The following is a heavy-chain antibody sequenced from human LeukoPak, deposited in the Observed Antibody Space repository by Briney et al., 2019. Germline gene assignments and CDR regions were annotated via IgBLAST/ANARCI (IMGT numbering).Heavy chain of an antibody. V-gene: IGHV4-39*01. Sequence: SGTLSLSCTVSGGSISSSSLYWGWIRQPPGKGLECLGSFYYSGSTYYNSSLKSRVTISVDTSKNQFSLKLSSVTAADTAVYYCARLSYYYGSGSYSLIDYWGQGTLVTVSS. J-gene: IGHJ4*02. D-gene: IGHD3-10*01. CDR1: GGSISSSSLY. CDR2: FYYSGST. CDR3: ARLSYYYGSGSYSLIDY.